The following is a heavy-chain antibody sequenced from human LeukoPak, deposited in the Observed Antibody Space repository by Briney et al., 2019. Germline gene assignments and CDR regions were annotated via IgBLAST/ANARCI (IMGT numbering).Heavy chain of an antibody. Sequence: GGYLSLSCAGSGFTCSSYSMNWVRQAPGKGLEWVSSISSSSSYIYYADSVKGRFTIARDNAKNSPYLQMNSLRAEDTAVYYCARQYGSPFDYWGQGTLVTVSS. D-gene: IGHD1-14*01. V-gene: IGHV3-21*01. CDR2: ISSSSSYI. CDR3: ARQYGSPFDY. CDR1: GFTCSSYS. J-gene: IGHJ4*02.